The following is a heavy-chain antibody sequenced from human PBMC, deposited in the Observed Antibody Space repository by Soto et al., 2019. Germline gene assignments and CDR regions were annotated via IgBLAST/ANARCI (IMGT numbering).Heavy chain of an antibody. CDR2: IKRKSEGGTT. D-gene: IGHD1-20*01. CDR1: GFTFGNAW. J-gene: IGHJ4*02. V-gene: IGHV3-15*07. CDR3: IIGGNWNPFDY. Sequence: GGSLRLSCAASGFTFGNAWMNWVRQAPGKGLEWVGRIKRKSEGGTTHYAAPVKGRLATSTDDSKTRLYLQMNSLTIEDTAVYYCIIGGNWNPFDYWGQGTLVTVSS.